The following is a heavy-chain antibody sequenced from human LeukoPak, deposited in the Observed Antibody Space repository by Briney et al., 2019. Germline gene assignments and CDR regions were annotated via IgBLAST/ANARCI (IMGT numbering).Heavy chain of an antibody. D-gene: IGHD3-9*01. CDR2: IYYTGST. CDR1: GASMSDYY. Sequence: PSETLSLTCTVSGASMSDYYWSWIRQPPGKGLEWIGYIYYTGSTNYNPSLKSRVTMSVDTSKNQIPLKLSSVTAADSAVYYCVRRVRYFGQNDYWGQGTLVTVSS. CDR3: VRRVRYFGQNDY. J-gene: IGHJ4*02. V-gene: IGHV4-59*08.